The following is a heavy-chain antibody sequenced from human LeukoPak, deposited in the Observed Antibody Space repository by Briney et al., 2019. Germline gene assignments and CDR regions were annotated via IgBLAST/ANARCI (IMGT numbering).Heavy chain of an antibody. CDR2: ISSSSTTK. J-gene: IGHJ4*02. CDR1: GFTYSAYD. Sequence: GGSLRLSCAASGFTYSAYDMNWVRQDPGKGLKWLSYISSSSTTKYHADSVKGRFTISRDNTKNSLYLQMNSLRAEDTGAYYCARWNLGSDYWGQGTLVTASS. V-gene: IGHV3-48*04. D-gene: IGHD1-1*01. CDR3: ARWNLGSDY.